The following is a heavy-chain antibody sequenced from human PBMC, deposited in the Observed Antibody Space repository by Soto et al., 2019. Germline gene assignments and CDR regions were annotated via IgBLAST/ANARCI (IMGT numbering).Heavy chain of an antibody. J-gene: IGHJ3*02. CDR2: IYYSGST. Sequence: SETLSLTCTVSGGSISSYYWNWIRQPPGKGLEWIGYIYYSGSTNYNPSLKSRVTISVDTSKNQFSLKLSSVTAADTAVYYCARVKQQLTLGAFDIWGQGTMVTVSS. CDR1: GGSISSYY. D-gene: IGHD6-13*01. CDR3: ARVKQQLTLGAFDI. V-gene: IGHV4-59*01.